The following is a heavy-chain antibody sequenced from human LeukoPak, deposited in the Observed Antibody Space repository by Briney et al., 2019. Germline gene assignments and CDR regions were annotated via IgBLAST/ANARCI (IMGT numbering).Heavy chain of an antibody. CDR2: ISSSGSTI. D-gene: IGHD2-15*01. V-gene: IGHV3-48*03. CDR1: GFTFSSYE. Sequence: GGSRRLSCAASGFTFSSYEMNWVRQAPGKGLEWVSYISSSGSTIYYADSVKGRFTISRDNAKNSLYLQMNSLRAEDLAVYYCATGYCSGGSCPGGWFDPWGQGTLVTVSS. CDR3: ATGYCSGGSCPGGWFDP. J-gene: IGHJ5*02.